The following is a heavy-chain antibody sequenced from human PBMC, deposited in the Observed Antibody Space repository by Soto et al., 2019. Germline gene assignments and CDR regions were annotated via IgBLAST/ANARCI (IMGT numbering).Heavy chain of an antibody. CDR1: GYTFTSYG. J-gene: IGHJ4*02. CDR3: ARAGRYSSGWYWGFDY. Sequence: ASVKVSCKASGYTFTSYGSSWVRQAPGQGLEWMGWISAYNGNTNYAQKLQGRVTMTTDTSTSTAYMELRSLRSDDTAVYYCARAGRYSSGWYWGFDYWGQGTLVTVSS. V-gene: IGHV1-18*01. D-gene: IGHD6-19*01. CDR2: ISAYNGNT.